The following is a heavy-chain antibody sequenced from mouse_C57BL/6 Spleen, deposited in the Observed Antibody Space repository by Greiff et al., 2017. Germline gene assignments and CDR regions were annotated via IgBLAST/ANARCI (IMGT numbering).Heavy chain of an antibody. Sequence: VKLQQPGAELVKPGASVKMSCNASGYTFTSYWITWVKQRPGQGLEWIGDIYPGSGSTNYNEKFKSKATLTVDTSSSTAYMQLSSLTSEDSAVYYCARWSSGYSFYAMDYWGQGTSVTVSS. CDR3: ARWSSGYSFYAMDY. CDR2: IYPGSGST. J-gene: IGHJ4*01. V-gene: IGHV1-55*01. D-gene: IGHD3-2*02. CDR1: GYTFTSYW.